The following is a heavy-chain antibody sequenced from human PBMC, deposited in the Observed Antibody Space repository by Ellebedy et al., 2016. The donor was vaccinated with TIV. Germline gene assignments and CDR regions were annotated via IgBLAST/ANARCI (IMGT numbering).Heavy chain of an antibody. Sequence: GESLKISCAASGFSLGDYAMHWVRQLPGKGLEWVSLISWDSGNTYYADSVKGRFTISRENSKNSLSLQMNSLRVEDTALYYCAKGPGAAIGKGYLDDWGQGTLVTVSS. CDR2: ISWDSGNT. D-gene: IGHD6-13*01. CDR1: GFSLGDYA. V-gene: IGHV3-43D*03. CDR3: AKGPGAAIGKGYLDD. J-gene: IGHJ4*02.